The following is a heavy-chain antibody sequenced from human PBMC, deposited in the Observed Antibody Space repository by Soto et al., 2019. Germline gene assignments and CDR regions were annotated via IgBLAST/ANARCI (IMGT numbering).Heavy chain of an antibody. CDR2: INPGNGNT. V-gene: IGHV1-3*01. Sequence: ASVKVSCKASGYTFTGYYMHWVRQAPGQRLEWMGWINPGNGNTKYSQKFQGRVTITRDTSASTAYMELSSLRSEDTAVYYCARSIVVVTALDYWGQGTLVTVSS. CDR3: ARSIVVVTALDY. D-gene: IGHD2-21*02. J-gene: IGHJ4*02. CDR1: GYTFTGYY.